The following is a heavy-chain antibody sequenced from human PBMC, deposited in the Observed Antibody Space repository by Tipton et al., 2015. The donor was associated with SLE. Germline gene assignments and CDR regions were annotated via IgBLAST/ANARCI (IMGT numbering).Heavy chain of an antibody. V-gene: IGHV4-34*01. CDR3: ASEAVAGGY. J-gene: IGHJ4*02. CDR1: GGSFSGYY. CDR2: INHSGST. Sequence: TLSLTCAVYGGSFSGYYWSWIRQPPGKGLEWIGEINHSGSTYYNPSLKSRVTISVDTSKNQFSLKLSSVTAADTAVYYCASEAVAGGYWGQGTLVTVSS. D-gene: IGHD6-19*01.